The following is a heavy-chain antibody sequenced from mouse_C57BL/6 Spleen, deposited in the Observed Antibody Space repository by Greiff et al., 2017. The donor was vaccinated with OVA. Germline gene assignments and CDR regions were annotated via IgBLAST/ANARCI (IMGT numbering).Heavy chain of an antibody. Sequence: EVQVVESGPELVKPGASVKIPCKASGYTFTDYNMDWVKQSHGKSLEWIGDINPNNGGTIYNQKFKGKATLTVDKSSSTAYMELRSLTSEDTAVYYCARFDYYGSSPFAYWGQGTLVTVSA. CDR3: ARFDYYGSSPFAY. J-gene: IGHJ3*01. D-gene: IGHD1-1*01. CDR2: INPNNGGT. V-gene: IGHV1-18*01. CDR1: GYTFTDYN.